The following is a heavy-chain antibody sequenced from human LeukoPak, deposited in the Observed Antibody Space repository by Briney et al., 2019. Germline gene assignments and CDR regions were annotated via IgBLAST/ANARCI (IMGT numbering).Heavy chain of an antibody. V-gene: IGHV1-2*02. CDR3: ARDRGRAMGVDY. CDR2: ISPNNGDT. J-gene: IGHJ4*02. CDR1: GYTFTGYY. Sequence: ASVKVSCKASGYTFTGYYMHWVRQAPGQGLEWMGWISPNNGDTNYAQKFQGRVTMTRDTSISTAYMELSRLRSDDTAVYYCARDRGRAMGVDYWGQGTLVTVSS. D-gene: IGHD3-16*01.